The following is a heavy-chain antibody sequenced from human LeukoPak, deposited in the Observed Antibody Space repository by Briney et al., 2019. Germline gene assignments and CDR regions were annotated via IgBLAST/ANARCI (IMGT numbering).Heavy chain of an antibody. V-gene: IGHV3-30-3*01. J-gene: IGHJ4*02. CDR2: ISYDGSNK. Sequence: GGSLRLSFAASRFYAMHWFRPAPGKGLEWVALISYDGSNKYYADSVRGRFTISRDNSKNTLYLQMNSLRAEDTAVYYCARDPNSRRWFDYWGQGTLVTVSS. CDR3: ARDPNSRRWFDY. D-gene: IGHD6-13*01. CDR1: RFYA.